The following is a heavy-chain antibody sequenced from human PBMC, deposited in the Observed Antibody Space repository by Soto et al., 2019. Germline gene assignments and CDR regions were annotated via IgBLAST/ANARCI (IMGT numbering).Heavy chain of an antibody. V-gene: IGHV1-18*04. CDR1: GYSFTSYG. Sequence: ASVKVSCKASGYSFTSYGISWVRQAPGQGPEWMGWISGHNGNTNHPQSLQGRVTMTTDTSRNTAYMELRSLRSDDTAVYYCPRHRFNYYDDTVYYYFDYWGQGTLVTVSS. D-gene: IGHD3-22*01. CDR3: PRHRFNYYDDTVYYYFDY. J-gene: IGHJ4*02. CDR2: ISGHNGNT.